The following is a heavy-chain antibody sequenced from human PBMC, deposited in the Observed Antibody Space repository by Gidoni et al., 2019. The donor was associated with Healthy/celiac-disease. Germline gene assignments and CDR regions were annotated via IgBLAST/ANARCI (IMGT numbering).Heavy chain of an antibody. CDR3: ASLEMATITLPFDY. J-gene: IGHJ4*02. Sequence: QVQLVESGGGVVQPGRSLRLSCAASGFTFSSYAMHWVRQAPGKGLEWVAVISYDGSNKYYADSVKGRFTSSRDNSKNTLYLQMNSLRAEDTAVYYCASLEMATITLPFDYWGQGTLVTVSS. D-gene: IGHD5-12*01. CDR1: GFTFSSYA. V-gene: IGHV3-30*04. CDR2: ISYDGSNK.